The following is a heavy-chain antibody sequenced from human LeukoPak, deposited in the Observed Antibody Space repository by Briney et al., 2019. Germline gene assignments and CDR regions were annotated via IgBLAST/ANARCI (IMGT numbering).Heavy chain of an antibody. D-gene: IGHD3-22*01. J-gene: IGHJ4*02. CDR2: ISSSSSYI. CDR3: ARSLITSGYYSSGY. CDR1: GFTFSSYS. Sequence: PGGSLRLSCAASGFTFSSYSMNWVRQAPGKGLEWVSSISSSSSYIYYADSVKGRFTTSRDNAKNSLYLQMNSLRAEDTAVYYCARSLITSGYYSSGYWGQGTLVTVSS. V-gene: IGHV3-21*01.